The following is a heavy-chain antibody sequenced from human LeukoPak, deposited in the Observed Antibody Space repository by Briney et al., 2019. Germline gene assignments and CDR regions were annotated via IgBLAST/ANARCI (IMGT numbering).Heavy chain of an antibody. V-gene: IGHV1-2*06. CDR1: GYTFTAYY. CDR3: GRGIQSFGP. Sequence: ASVKVSCKASGYTFTAYYIHWVRQAPGQGLEWMGRTNPKNGDTNYAQKFQDRVTMTRDTSMSAAYMEISRLTYDDTAVYYCGRGIQSFGPWGQGTLVTVSS. CDR2: TNPKNGDT. J-gene: IGHJ5*02.